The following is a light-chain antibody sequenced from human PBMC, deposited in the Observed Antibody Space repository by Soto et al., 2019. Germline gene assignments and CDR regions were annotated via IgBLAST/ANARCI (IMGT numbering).Light chain of an antibody. CDR2: SDN. CDR1: SSNIGTNP. CDR3: ATWDDGLYGPV. V-gene: IGLV1-44*01. Sequence: QSVLTQPPSASGTPGQRVTISCYGSSSNIGTNPVQWYLQLPGTAPKLLIYSDNERPSGVPDRFSGSKSGTSASLAISGRQSEVEVDYHCATWDDGLYGPVFGGGTTLTVL. J-gene: IGLJ3*02.